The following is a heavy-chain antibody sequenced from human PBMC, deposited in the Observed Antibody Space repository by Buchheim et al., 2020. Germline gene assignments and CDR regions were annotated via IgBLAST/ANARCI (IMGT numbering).Heavy chain of an antibody. CDR3: ARVIAAAGSPWFDP. D-gene: IGHD6-13*01. V-gene: IGHV4-59*01. CDR1: GGSISSYY. Sequence: QVQLQESGPGLVKPSETLSLTCTVSGGSISSYYWSWIRQPPGKGLEWIGYIYYSGSTNYNPSLKSRVTISVDTSKNQFSLKLSSVTAADTAVYYCARVIAAAGSPWFDPWGQGTL. J-gene: IGHJ5*02. CDR2: IYYSGST.